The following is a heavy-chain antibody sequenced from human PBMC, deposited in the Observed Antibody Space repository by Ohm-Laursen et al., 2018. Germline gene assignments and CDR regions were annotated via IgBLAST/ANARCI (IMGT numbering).Heavy chain of an antibody. Sequence: SLRLSCSASGFTFSSHGINWVRQAPGKGLEWVSGISGSGDTTYYADSVKGRFTISRDNSRNTLDLQMNSLRAEDTAVYYCAKVTHYYDSSYDAFDIWGQGTMVTVSS. CDR3: AKVTHYYDSSYDAFDI. J-gene: IGHJ3*02. CDR1: GFTFSSHG. V-gene: IGHV3-23*01. D-gene: IGHD3-22*01. CDR2: ISGSGDTT.